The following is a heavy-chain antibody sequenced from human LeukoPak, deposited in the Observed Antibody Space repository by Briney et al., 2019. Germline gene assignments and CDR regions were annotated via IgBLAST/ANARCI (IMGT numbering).Heavy chain of an antibody. CDR3: ATGPGTITGYFDY. D-gene: IGHD1-1*01. V-gene: IGHV3-30*03. CDR2: ISYDGSNK. Sequence: PGRSLRLSCAASGFTFSSYGMHWVRQAPGKGLEGVAVISYDGSNKYYADSVKGRFTISRDNSKNTLYLQMNSLRAEDTAVYYCATGPGTITGYFDYWGQGTLVTVSS. J-gene: IGHJ4*02. CDR1: GFTFSSYG.